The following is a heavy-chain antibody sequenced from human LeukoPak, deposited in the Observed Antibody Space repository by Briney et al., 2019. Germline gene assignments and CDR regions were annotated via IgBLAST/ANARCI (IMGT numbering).Heavy chain of an antibody. V-gene: IGHV3-23*01. CDR3: AKDRGEVLRFLEWLFQH. Sequence: PGGSLRLSCAASGFTISRYAMSWVRQAPGKGLEWVSVISGSGGNTYYADSVKGRFTISRDNSKNTLYLQMNSLRAEDTAVYYCAKDRGEVLRFLEWLFQHWGQGTLVTVSS. J-gene: IGHJ1*01. CDR1: GFTISRYA. D-gene: IGHD3-3*01. CDR2: ISGSGGNT.